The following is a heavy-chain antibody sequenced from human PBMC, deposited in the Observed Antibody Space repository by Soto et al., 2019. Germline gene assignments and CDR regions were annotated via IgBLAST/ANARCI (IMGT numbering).Heavy chain of an antibody. Sequence: VGSLRLSCAASGFTFRSFTMNWVRQAPGKGLEWVSTISSNSAYIYYTDALRGRFTISRDNAKNSLHLQMDSLRAEDTAVYYCTRDASRDSSARGWFDPWGPGTLVTVSS. J-gene: IGHJ5*02. D-gene: IGHD6-13*01. CDR3: TRDASRDSSARGWFDP. CDR2: ISSNSAYI. CDR1: GFTFRSFT. V-gene: IGHV3-21*01.